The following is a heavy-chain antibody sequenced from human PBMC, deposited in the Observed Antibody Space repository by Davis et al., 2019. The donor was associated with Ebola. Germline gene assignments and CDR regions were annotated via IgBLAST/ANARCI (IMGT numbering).Heavy chain of an antibody. V-gene: IGHV6-1*01. CDR3: TRVSSQGFLDY. CDR2: AYYRSKWYI. Sequence: HPQTPSLTRAISGDAVSTNVGAWTCIRQPPSRGLEWLGRAYYRSKWYIDYAVSVKSRITIYPDTSKNHFSLQLNSVTPDDTAVYYCTRVSSQGFLDYWGQGTLVTVSS. J-gene: IGHJ4*02. CDR1: GDAVSTNVGA.